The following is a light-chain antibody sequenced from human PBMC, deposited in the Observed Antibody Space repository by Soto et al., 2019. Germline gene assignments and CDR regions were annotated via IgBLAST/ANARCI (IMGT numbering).Light chain of an antibody. CDR1: SSNIGSAY. V-gene: IGLV1-47*01. Sequence: QSVLTQPPSASGTPGQTVTISCSGSSSNIGSAYIYWYQHLPGTAPKLLIYRNNQRPSGVPDRFSASKSGTSASLAISGLRSEEGADYYCAEWEDSLVVFGGGTKLTV. CDR2: RNN. J-gene: IGLJ2*01. CDR3: AEWEDSLVV.